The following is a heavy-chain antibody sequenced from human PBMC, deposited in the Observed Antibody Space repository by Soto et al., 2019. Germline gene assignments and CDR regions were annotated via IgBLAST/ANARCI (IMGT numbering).Heavy chain of an antibody. D-gene: IGHD6-6*01. J-gene: IGHJ5*02. V-gene: IGHV4-39*07. Sequence: PSETLSLTCTLSGGSISSSDYYWGWLRQPPGKGLEWIGEINHSGGTNYNPSLKSRVTISVDTSKNQFSLKLSSVTAADTAVYYCARGYSSSSWFDPWGQGTLVTVSS. CDR3: ARGYSSSSWFDP. CDR1: GGSISSSDYY. CDR2: INHSGGT.